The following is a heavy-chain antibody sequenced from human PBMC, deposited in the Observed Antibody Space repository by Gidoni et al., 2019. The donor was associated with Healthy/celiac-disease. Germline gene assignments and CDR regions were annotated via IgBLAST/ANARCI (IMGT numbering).Heavy chain of an antibody. D-gene: IGHD3-3*01. J-gene: IGHJ4*02. CDR2: ISSSSSYT. CDR1: GFTFSDYY. Sequence: QVQLVESGGGLVKPGGSLRLSCAASGFTFSDYYMSWIRQAPGKGLEWFSYISSSSSYTNYADSVKGRFTISRDNAKNSLYLQMNSLRAEDTAVYYCARVDFSAGRTVDYWGQGTLVTVSS. V-gene: IGHV3-11*06. CDR3: ARVDFSAGRTVDY.